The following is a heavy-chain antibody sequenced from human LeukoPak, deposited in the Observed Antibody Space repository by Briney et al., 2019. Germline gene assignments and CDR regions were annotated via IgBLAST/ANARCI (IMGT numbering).Heavy chain of an antibody. D-gene: IGHD2-21*01. J-gene: IGHJ4*02. V-gene: IGHV3-72*01. CDR3: ARDGHTSVDY. CDR2: VTGKGTT. CDR1: TYTSHY. Sequence: TYTSHYWGWIRQPPGKGLEWVGRVTGKGTTGYAASVKGRFTISRDDSKNSVSLQMNSLKTEDTAMYYCARDGHTSVDYWGQGSLVTVSS.